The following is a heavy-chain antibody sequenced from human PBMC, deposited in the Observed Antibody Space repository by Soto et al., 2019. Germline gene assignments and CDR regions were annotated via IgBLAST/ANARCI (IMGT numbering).Heavy chain of an antibody. Sequence: SETPSLTCSVSGGSLSKYYWSWIQQPAGKGLEWIGRISTSGHVVSKVSLRSRLTMSVDMSNNHFSLKLTSVTAADTAVYYCARDNNDFWSLYPLAFDYWGQGALVTAPQ. D-gene: IGHD3-3*01. CDR3: ARDNNDFWSLYPLAFDY. J-gene: IGHJ4*02. V-gene: IGHV4-4*07. CDR2: ISTSGHV. CDR1: GGSLSKYY.